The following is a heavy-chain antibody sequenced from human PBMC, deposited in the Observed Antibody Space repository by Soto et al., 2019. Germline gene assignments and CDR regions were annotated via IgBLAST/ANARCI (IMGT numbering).Heavy chain of an antibody. CDR2: IYYSGST. J-gene: IGHJ6*03. V-gene: IGHV4-59*01. D-gene: IGHD4-17*01. CDR1: GGSISSYY. Sequence: ETLSLTCTFSGGSISSYYWSWIRQPPGKGLEWIGYIYYSGSTNYNPSLKSRVTISVDTSKNQFSLKLSSVTAADTAVYYCARVPVTTNYYYYYMDVWGKGTTVTVSS. CDR3: ARVPVTTNYYYYYMDV.